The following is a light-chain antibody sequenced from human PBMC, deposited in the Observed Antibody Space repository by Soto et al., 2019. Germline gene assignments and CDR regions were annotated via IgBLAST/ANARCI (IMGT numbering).Light chain of an antibody. J-gene: IGKJ4*01. CDR3: QQRDNGLT. V-gene: IGKV3-11*01. CDR1: QSVSSH. CDR2: DAS. Sequence: EIVLTQSPATLSLSPGERATLSCRASQSVSSHLAWYQQKPGQAPRLLIYDASNRATGIPARFSGSGSETDFTITITSLEPEDFAFYGCQQRDNGLTFGGGTKVEIK.